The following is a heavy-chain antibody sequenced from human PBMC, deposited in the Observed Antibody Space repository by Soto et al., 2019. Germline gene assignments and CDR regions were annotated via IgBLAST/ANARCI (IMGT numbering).Heavy chain of an antibody. CDR3: ARGQEWPQSRYFDC. J-gene: IGHJ4*02. D-gene: IGHD3-3*01. CDR2: INQDGSEK. V-gene: IGHV3-7*05. Sequence: GGSLRLSCAASGFTFSNYWMSWVRQAPGKGLEWVAKINQDGSEKYYVDSVKGRFTISRDNAKNSLYLQMNSLRAEDTAVYYCARGQEWPQSRYFDCWGQGTLVTVSS. CDR1: GFTFSNYW.